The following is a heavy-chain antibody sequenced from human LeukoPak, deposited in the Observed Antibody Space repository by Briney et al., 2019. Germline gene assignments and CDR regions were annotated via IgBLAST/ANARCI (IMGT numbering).Heavy chain of an antibody. Sequence: AGGSLRLSCAASGFTFSNYWMSWVRQAPGKGLEWEANIKRDGSGKYYVDSVKGRFTISRDNAKNSLYLQLNSLRAEDTAVYYCARVELELDHFDYWGQGTPVSVSS. J-gene: IGHJ4*02. CDR2: IKRDGSGK. D-gene: IGHD1-7*01. CDR3: ARVELELDHFDY. CDR1: GFTFSNYW. V-gene: IGHV3-7*01.